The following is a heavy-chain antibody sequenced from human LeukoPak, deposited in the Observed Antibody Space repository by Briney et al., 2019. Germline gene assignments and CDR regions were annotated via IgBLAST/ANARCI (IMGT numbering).Heavy chain of an antibody. D-gene: IGHD3-3*02. J-gene: IGHJ5*02. CDR2: IYYSGST. CDR1: GGSISSYY. Sequence: SETLSLTCPVSGGSISSYYWSWIRQPPGKGLEWIGYIYYSGSTNYNPSHRSRVTISVDTSKNQLSLKLTSVTTADTAVYYCAREHFWSGYYRGWFDPWGQGTLVTVSS. CDR3: AREHFWSGYYRGWFDP. V-gene: IGHV4-59*01.